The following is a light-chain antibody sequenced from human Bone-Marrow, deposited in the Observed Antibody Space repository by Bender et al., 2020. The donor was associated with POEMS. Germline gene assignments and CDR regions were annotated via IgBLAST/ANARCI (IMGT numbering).Light chain of an antibody. V-gene: IGLV2-23*02. CDR1: SSDVGSYNL. Sequence: QSALTQPASVSGSPGQSITISCTGTSSDVGSYNLVSWYQQHPGKAPKLMIYEVSKRPSGVSNRFSGSKSGNTASLTISGLQAEDEADYYCSSYAGGNTYVFGVGTMVTVL. J-gene: IGLJ1*01. CDR2: EVS. CDR3: SSYAGGNTYV.